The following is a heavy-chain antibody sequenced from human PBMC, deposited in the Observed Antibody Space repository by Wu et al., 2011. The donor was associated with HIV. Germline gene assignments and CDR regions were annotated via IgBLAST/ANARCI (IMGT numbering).Heavy chain of an antibody. CDR1: GGTFSSYA. V-gene: IGHV1-69*05. Sequence: QVQLVQSGAEVKKPGSSVKVSCKASGGTFSSYAISWVRQAPGQGLEWMGGIIPIFGTANYAQKFQGRVTITTDESTSTAYMELSSLRSEDTAVYYCARTQYYYGSGSPYWYFDLWGRGDLGHCPPQ. J-gene: IGHJ2*01. CDR3: ARTQYYYGSGSPYWYFDL. D-gene: IGHD3-10*01. CDR2: IIPIFGTA.